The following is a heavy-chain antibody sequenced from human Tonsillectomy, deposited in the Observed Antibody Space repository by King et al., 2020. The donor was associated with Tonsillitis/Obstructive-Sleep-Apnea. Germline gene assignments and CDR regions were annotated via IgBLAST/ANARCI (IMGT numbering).Heavy chain of an antibody. V-gene: IGHV3-53*01. CDR2: IYSGGST. D-gene: IGHD2-2*01. Sequence: LVQSGGGLIQPGGSLRLSCAASGFTVSSNYMSWVRQAPGKGLEWVSVIYSGGSTYYADSVKGRFTISRDNSKNTLYLQMNSLRAEDTAVYYCARQRGYCSSTSCYGFGYWGQGTLVTVSS. CDR1: GFTVSSNY. J-gene: IGHJ4*02. CDR3: ARQRGYCSSTSCYGFGY.